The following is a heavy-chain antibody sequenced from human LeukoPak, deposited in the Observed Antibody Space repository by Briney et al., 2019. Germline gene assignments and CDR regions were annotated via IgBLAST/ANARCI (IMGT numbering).Heavy chain of an antibody. J-gene: IGHJ4*02. CDR3: ARGGGEGGYAWGY. CDR2: IYSGGST. D-gene: IGHD5-12*01. Sequence: GGSLRLSCAASGFTVSSNYLSWVRQAPGKGLECVSVIYSGGSTYYADSVKGRFTISRDNSKNTLYLQMNSLRAEDTAVYYCARGGGEGGYAWGYWGQGTLLTVSS. V-gene: IGHV3-66*01. CDR1: GFTVSSNY.